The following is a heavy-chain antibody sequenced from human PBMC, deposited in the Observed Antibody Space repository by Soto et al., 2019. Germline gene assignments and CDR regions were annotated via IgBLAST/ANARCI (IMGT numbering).Heavy chain of an antibody. CDR1: GFTSRSYA. Sequence: SLRLSCAASGFTSRSYAMHWVRQAPGKGLECVAVISHDGSNKFYRDYVKGRFTISRDNSKNTLYLQINSLRYEDTAVYYCARGDREDIAVVHREGTIHYYGMDVWGQGTTVTVSS. CDR2: ISHDGSNK. J-gene: IGHJ6*02. D-gene: IGHD2-15*01. CDR3: ARGDREDIAVVHREGTIHYYGMDV. V-gene: IGHV3-30-3*01.